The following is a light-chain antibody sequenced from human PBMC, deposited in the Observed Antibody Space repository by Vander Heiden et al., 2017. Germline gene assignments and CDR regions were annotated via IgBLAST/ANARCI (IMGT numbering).Light chain of an antibody. Sequence: DIVMTQSPHSLAVSLGERATILCKTSQRVLYSSNNKNYLAWYQQKPGQPPKLLIYWASTRESGVPDRFSGSGSGTDFTLTISSLQAEDVAVYYCQQYYSTPWTFGQGTKVEIK. CDR3: QQYYSTPWT. CDR2: WAS. V-gene: IGKV4-1*01. CDR1: QRVLYSSNNKNY. J-gene: IGKJ1*01.